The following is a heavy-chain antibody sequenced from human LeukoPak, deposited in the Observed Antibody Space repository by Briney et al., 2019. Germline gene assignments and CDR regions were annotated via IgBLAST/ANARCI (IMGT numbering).Heavy chain of an antibody. V-gene: IGHV4-34*01. Sequence: PSETLSLTCVVHGGSFIGYYWSWIRQPPGKGLEWIGEINHSGSTNYNPSLKSRVTMSADTSNNQLSLNVTSVTAADTAVYYCARGGYGDYGYGIDVWGQGTTVTVSS. CDR2: INHSGST. D-gene: IGHD4-17*01. CDR1: GGSFIGYY. CDR3: ARGGYGDYGYGIDV. J-gene: IGHJ6*02.